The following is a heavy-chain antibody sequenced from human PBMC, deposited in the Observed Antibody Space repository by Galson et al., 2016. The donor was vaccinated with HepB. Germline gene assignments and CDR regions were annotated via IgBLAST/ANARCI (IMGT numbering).Heavy chain of an antibody. CDR1: GYTFSTYG. D-gene: IGHD6-19*01. V-gene: IGHV1-18*01. CDR3: ARESGTGVAFDY. CDR2: ITYNGNT. Sequence: KVSCKASGYTFSTYGMNWVRQAPGQGLEWMGWITYNGNTKYTQKIQGRVIMTTDTSRNTAYLELRSLRSDDTAVYFCARESGTGVAFDYWGQGTQVTVSS. J-gene: IGHJ4*02.